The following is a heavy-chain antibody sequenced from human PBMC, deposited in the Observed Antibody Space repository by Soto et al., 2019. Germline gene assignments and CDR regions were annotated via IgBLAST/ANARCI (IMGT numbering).Heavy chain of an antibody. J-gene: IGHJ4*01. V-gene: IGHV5-51*01. D-gene: IGHD4-17*01. CDR2: IYPGDSDT. CDR3: ARLLGGLIGEPYYFDY. Sequence: PGESLKISCKGSGYSFTSYWIGWVRQMPGKGLEWMGIIYPGDSDTRYSPSFQGQVTISADESISTAYLQWSSLKASDTAMYYCARLLGGLIGEPYYFDYWVQGTLVTVSS. CDR1: GYSFTSYW.